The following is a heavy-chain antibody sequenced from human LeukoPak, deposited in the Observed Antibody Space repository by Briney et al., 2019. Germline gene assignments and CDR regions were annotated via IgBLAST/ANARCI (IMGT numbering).Heavy chain of an antibody. D-gene: IGHD1-1*01. Sequence: TGGSLTLSCAPSGFTLSRQEMEWVRQAPGEGMEWVLYISSSGSIIYYADSVKGRFTISRDNSKNTLYLQMNSLRAEDTAVYYCARGVNELPADYWGQGTLVTVSS. CDR1: GFTLSRQE. V-gene: IGHV3-48*03. J-gene: IGHJ4*02. CDR2: ISSSGSII. CDR3: ARGVNELPADY.